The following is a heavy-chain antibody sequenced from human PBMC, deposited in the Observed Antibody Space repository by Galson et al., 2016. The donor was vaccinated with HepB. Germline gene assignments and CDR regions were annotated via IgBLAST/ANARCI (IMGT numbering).Heavy chain of an antibody. CDR1: GYTFTSHG. Sequence: SVKVSCKASGYTFTSHGISWVRQAPGQGLEWMGWINGYNGYTNYAQKPQGRITMTTDTSTTTAYMELRSLRSDDTAVYYCARVRRSGGSFFDYWGQGTLVTVSS. CDR2: INGYNGYT. V-gene: IGHV1-18*01. CDR3: ARVRRSGGSFFDY. J-gene: IGHJ4*02. D-gene: IGHD2-15*01.